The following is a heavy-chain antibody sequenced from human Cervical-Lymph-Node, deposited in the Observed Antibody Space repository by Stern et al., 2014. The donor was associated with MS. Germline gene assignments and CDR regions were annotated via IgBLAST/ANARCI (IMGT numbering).Heavy chain of an antibody. CDR2: IYWDDDQ. D-gene: IGHD3-16*02. V-gene: IGHV2-5*02. CDR3: AHRQLYTNYFDY. J-gene: IGHJ4*02. CDR1: GFSLTTSGVG. Sequence: QITLKESGPTLMKPTQTLTLTCTFSGFSLTTSGVGVGWIRQPPGKALEWLALIYWDDDQSYSPSLHSRLTITKDTSKNQVVLTMTNMDPVDSATYFCAHRQLYTNYFDYWGQGALVTVSS.